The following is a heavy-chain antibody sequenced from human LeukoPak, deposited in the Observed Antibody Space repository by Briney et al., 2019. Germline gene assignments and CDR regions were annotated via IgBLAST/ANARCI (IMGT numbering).Heavy chain of an antibody. CDR1: GGTFSSYA. Sequence: ASVKVSCKASGGTFSSYAISWERQAPGQGLEWMGGIIPIFGTANYAQKFQGRVTITADESTSTAYMELSSLRSEDTAVYYCARFVTTSHYFDYWGQGTLVTVSS. CDR2: IIPIFGTA. V-gene: IGHV1-69*13. CDR3: ARFVTTSHYFDY. D-gene: IGHD4-11*01. J-gene: IGHJ4*02.